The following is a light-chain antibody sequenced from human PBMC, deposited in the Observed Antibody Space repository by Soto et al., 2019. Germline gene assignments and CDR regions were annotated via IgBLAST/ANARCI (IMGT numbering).Light chain of an antibody. CDR2: DDS. Sequence: SYELTQPPSVSVAPGQTARSTCGGNNIGSKSVHWDQQKPGQAPVLVVYDDSDRPSGIPERFSGSNSGNTATLTISRVEAGDEADYYCQVWDSSSDGVFGGGTKLTVL. J-gene: IGLJ3*02. V-gene: IGLV3-21*02. CDR3: QVWDSSSDGV. CDR1: NIGSKS.